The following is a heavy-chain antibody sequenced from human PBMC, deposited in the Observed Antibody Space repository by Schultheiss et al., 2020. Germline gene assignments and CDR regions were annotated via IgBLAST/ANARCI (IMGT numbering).Heavy chain of an antibody. J-gene: IGHJ4*02. Sequence: GGSLRLSCAASGFTFSDYYMNWIRQAPGKGLEWVSYLSSSSSYTNYADSVKGRFTISRDNAKNTLYLQMNSLRAEDTAVYYCARDCSGGSCYSGFDYWGQGTLVTVSS. CDR1: GFTFSDYY. CDR2: LSSSSSYT. V-gene: IGHV3-11*06. D-gene: IGHD2-15*01. CDR3: ARDCSGGSCYSGFDY.